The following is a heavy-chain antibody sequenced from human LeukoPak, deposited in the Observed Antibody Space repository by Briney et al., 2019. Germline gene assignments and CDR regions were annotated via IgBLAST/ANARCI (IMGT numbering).Heavy chain of an antibody. V-gene: IGHV3-23*01. CDR3: AKGYDSNSYYYYFDY. J-gene: IGHJ4*02. Sequence: AGGSLRLSCAASGFTFSSYAMNWVRQAPGKGLEWVSGISDSGGSTYYADSVKGRFTISRDNSKNRLYLQMNSLRAEDTAVYYCAKGYDSNSYYYYFDYWGQGTLVTVSS. CDR2: ISDSGGST. CDR1: GFTFSSYA. D-gene: IGHD3-22*01.